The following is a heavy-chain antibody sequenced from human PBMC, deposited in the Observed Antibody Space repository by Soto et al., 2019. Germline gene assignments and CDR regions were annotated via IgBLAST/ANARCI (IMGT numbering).Heavy chain of an antibody. CDR2: IKSDASTI. Sequence: EVQLVESGGGLVQPGGSLRLSCAASGFTFSSYWMHRVRQVPGKGLVWVSRIKSDASTIMYADSVKGRFTISRDNAKNTLYLQVNSLRPEDTAVYYCVRGGSANYYELFDSWGQGTLVTVSS. CDR3: VRGGSANYYELFDS. D-gene: IGHD1-26*01. J-gene: IGHJ4*02. V-gene: IGHV3-74*03. CDR1: GFTFSSYW.